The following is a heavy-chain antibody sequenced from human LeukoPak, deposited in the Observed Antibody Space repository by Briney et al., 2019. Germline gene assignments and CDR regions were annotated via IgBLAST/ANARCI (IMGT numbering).Heavy chain of an antibody. CDR2: IYYSGST. CDR3: AREYDSSGFLDY. D-gene: IGHD3-22*01. Sequence: TSETLSLTCTVSGGSISSYYWSWIRQPPGKGLEWIGYIYYSGSTNYNPSLKSRVTISVDRSKNQFSLKLSSVTAADTAVYYCAREYDSSGFLDYWGQGTLVTVSS. J-gene: IGHJ4*02. CDR1: GGSISSYY. V-gene: IGHV4-59*12.